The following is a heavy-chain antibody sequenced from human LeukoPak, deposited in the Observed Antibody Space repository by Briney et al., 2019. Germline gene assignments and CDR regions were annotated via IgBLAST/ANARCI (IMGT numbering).Heavy chain of an antibody. Sequence: GGSLRLSCAASGFTFSNYWMSWVRQAPGEGLEWVSNIKPEGGEIYSVDSGKGRFTISRDNAKNSLYLHMNRLSAEATAVYFCARDLSGPSFYWGQGTLVTVSS. J-gene: IGHJ4*02. V-gene: IGHV3-7*03. CDR1: GFTFSNYW. CDR2: IKPEGGEI. CDR3: ARDLSGPSFY. D-gene: IGHD2-15*01.